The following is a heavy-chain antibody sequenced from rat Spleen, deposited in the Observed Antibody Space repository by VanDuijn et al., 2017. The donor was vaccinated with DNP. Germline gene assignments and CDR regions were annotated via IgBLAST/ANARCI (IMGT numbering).Heavy chain of an antibody. D-gene: IGHD1-2*01. CDR2: ISYDGSRT. CDR3: ARGSSSIYWYFDF. V-gene: IGHV5-29*01. CDR1: GFTFNKYG. Sequence: EVQLVESGGGLVQPGRSLKLSCAASGFTFNKYGMAWVRQAPNKGLEWVATISYDGSRTYFRDSVKGRFTISRDNAKNSLYLQMDSLRSEDTATYYCARGSSSIYWYFDFWGPGTMVTVSS. J-gene: IGHJ1*01.